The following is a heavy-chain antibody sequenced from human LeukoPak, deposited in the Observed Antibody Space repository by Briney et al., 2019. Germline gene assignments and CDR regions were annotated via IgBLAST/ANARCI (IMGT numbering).Heavy chain of an antibody. V-gene: IGHV3-23*01. CDR3: PKPLLTPGN. CDR2: ISSSGNNT. J-gene: IGHJ4*02. CDR1: GFTFNSYA. D-gene: IGHD4-23*01. Sequence: PGGSLRLSCAASGFTFNSYAMNWVRQAPGKGLEWVSTISSSGNNTYYTDSVKGRFTISRDNSRNALYLQLSRLRVDDTAFYYCPKPLLTPGNWGPGTLVTVSS.